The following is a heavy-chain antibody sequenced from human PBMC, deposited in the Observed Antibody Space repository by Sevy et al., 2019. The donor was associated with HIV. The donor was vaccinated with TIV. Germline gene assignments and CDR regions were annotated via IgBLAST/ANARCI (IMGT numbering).Heavy chain of an antibody. D-gene: IGHD2-2*01. CDR3: ASSSSTLYFDY. Sequence: GGSLRLSCAASGFTFSSYAMHWVRQAPGKGLEWVAVISYDGSNKYYAYSVKGRFTISRDNSKNTLYLQMNSLRAEDTAVYYCASSSSTLYFDYWGQGTLVTVSS. CDR2: ISYDGSNK. J-gene: IGHJ4*02. V-gene: IGHV3-30-3*01. CDR1: GFTFSSYA.